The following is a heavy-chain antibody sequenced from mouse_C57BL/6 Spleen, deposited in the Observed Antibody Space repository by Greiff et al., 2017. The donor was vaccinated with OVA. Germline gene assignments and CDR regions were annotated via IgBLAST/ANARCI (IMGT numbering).Heavy chain of an antibody. CDR2: IDPEDGET. V-gene: IGHV14-2*01. Sequence: EVKLVESGAELVKPGASVKLSCTASGFNIKDYYMHWVKQRTEQGLEWIGRIDPEDGETKYAPKFQGKATITADTSSNTAYLQLSSLTSEDTAVYYCAYSNYEWFAYWGQGTLVTVSA. CDR3: AYSNYEWFAY. J-gene: IGHJ3*01. D-gene: IGHD2-5*01. CDR1: GFNIKDYY.